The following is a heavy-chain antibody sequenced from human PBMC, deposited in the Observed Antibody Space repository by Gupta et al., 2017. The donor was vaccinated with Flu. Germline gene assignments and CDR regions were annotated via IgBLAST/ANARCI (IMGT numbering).Heavy chain of an antibody. CDR3: ARVASYCSSTSCYFHQYFQH. J-gene: IGHJ1*01. CDR2: IIPIFGTA. V-gene: IGHV1-69*06. Sequence: QVQLVQSGAEVKKPGSSVKVSCKASGGTFSSYAISWVRQAPGQGLEWMGGIIPIFGTANYAQKFQGRVTITADKSTSTAYMELSSLRSEDTAVYYCARVASYCSSTSCYFHQYFQHWGQGTLVTVSS. D-gene: IGHD2-2*01. CDR1: GGTFSSYA.